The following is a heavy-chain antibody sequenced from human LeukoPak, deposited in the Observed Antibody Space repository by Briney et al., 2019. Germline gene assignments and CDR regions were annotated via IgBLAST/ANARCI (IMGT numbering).Heavy chain of an antibody. D-gene: IGHD3-10*01. J-gene: IGHJ4*02. CDR3: AKGEPDYYGSGSVDY. CDR2: ITSSSSYI. Sequence: GGSLRLSCAASGFTFSSYTINWVRQAPGKGLEWVSSITSSSSYINYADSAKGRFTISRDNAKNSLYLQMNSLRAEDTAVYYCAKGEPDYYGSGSVDYWGQGTLVTVSS. CDR1: GFTFSSYT. V-gene: IGHV3-21*01.